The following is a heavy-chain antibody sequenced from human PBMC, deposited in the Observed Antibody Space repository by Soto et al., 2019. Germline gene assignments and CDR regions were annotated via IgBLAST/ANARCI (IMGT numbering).Heavy chain of an antibody. CDR3: ARGRWSLDY. Sequence: QVQLQESGPGLVKPSEALSLTCSVSGGSIISHNWSWIRQPPGKGLEYIGYIHYSGSTDYNPSLKSRLTISVDTFKNQFSLKLSSVTAADTAVYYCARGRWSLDYWGQGTLVTVSS. J-gene: IGHJ4*02. V-gene: IGHV4-59*11. D-gene: IGHD2-15*01. CDR1: GGSIISHN. CDR2: IHYSGST.